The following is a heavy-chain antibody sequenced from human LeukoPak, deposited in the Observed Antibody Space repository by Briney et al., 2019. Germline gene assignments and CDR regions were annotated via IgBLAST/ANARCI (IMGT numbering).Heavy chain of an antibody. Sequence: SETLSLPCAVYGESFSGYYWSWIRQPPGKGLEWIGEINHSESTNYNPSLKSRVTISVDTSKNQFSLKLSSVTAADTAVYYCARGLIIRNILTGYGNYYYGMDVWGQGTTVTVSS. D-gene: IGHD3-9*01. J-gene: IGHJ6*02. V-gene: IGHV4-34*01. CDR2: INHSEST. CDR3: ARGLIIRNILTGYGNYYYGMDV. CDR1: GESFSGYY.